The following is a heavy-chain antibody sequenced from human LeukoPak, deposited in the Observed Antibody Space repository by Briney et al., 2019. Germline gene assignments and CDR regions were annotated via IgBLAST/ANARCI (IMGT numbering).Heavy chain of an antibody. J-gene: IGHJ5*02. CDR1: GFTFDDFA. CDR3: TIVVADRQVTIDP. CDR2: ISCSGSTT. V-gene: IGHV3-23*01. D-gene: IGHD6-6*01. Sequence: GSSLRLSCAASGFTFDDFAMHGAPQAPGKAREGVAAISCSGSTTYYAATVKGRFTIPRDNSKSTLYVPMSSLRAEDTAVDYGTIVVADRQVTIDPWGQRTLVTICS.